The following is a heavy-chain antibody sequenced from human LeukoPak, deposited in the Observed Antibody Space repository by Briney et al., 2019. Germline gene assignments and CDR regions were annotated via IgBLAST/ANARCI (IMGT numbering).Heavy chain of an antibody. D-gene: IGHD3-9*01. J-gene: IGHJ4*02. CDR1: GFTFSSYA. CDR3: AKGAFSYYDIVTGYYTYFDY. Sequence: GGSLRLSCAASGFTFSSYAMSWVRQAPGKGLEWVSAIVGSGGSTYYADSVKGRFTISRDNSKNMLYLQMNSLRAEDTAVYYCAKGAFSYYDIVTGYYTYFDYWGQGTLVTVSS. V-gene: IGHV3-23*01. CDR2: IVGSGGST.